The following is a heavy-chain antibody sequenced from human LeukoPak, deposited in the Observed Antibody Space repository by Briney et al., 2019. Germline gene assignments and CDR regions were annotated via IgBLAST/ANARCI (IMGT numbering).Heavy chain of an antibody. J-gene: IGHJ5*02. D-gene: IGHD3-10*01. Sequence: SETLSLTCTVSGGSISSYYWSWIRQPSGKGLEWIGYIYYSGSTNYNPSLKSRVTISVDTSKNQFSLKLSSVTAADTAVYYCAREPTTWSFGELFPSRWFDPWGQGTLVTVSS. CDR2: IYYSGST. CDR3: AREPTTWSFGELFPSRWFDP. V-gene: IGHV4-59*01. CDR1: GGSISSYY.